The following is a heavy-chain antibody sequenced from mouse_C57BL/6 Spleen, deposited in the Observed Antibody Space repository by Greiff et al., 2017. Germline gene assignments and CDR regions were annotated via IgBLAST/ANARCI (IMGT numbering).Heavy chain of an antibody. CDR2: IDPSDSYT. J-gene: IGHJ2*01. CDR1: GYTFTSYW. V-gene: IGHV1-69*01. D-gene: IGHD2-5*01. CDR3: ARREIYSNFDY. Sequence: QVQLQQPGAELVMPGASVKLSCKASGYTFTSYWMHWVKQRPGQGLEWIGEIDPSDSYTNYNQKLKGKSTLTVDKSSSTAYMQLSSLTSEDSAVYYCARREIYSNFDYWGQGTTLTVSS.